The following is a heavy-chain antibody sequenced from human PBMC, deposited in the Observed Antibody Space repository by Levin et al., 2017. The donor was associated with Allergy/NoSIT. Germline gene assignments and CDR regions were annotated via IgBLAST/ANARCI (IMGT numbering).Heavy chain of an antibody. Sequence: SETLSLTCTVSGASIRRSSYYWGWIRQPPGKGLEWIGSMYYSGSAYYNPSPKSRVTISVDTSKNQFSLRLSSVTAADTAVYYCARHVGATSYDILTGFDFWGQGNLVTVSS. CDR2: MYYSGSA. D-gene: IGHD3-9*01. CDR3: ARHVGATSYDILTGFDF. J-gene: IGHJ4*02. V-gene: IGHV4-39*01. CDR1: GASIRRSSYY.